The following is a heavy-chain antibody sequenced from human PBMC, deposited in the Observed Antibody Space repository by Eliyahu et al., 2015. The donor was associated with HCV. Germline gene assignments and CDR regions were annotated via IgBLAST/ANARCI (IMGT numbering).Heavy chain of an antibody. CDR3: TSSHGNYYFDD. J-gene: IGHJ4*02. Sequence: EVQLVESGGGLVQPGKSLRLSCAASGFRFAVYGMHWVRQAPGKGLEWVAGINWNSGTIGHADSVRGRFTISRDNAKNSLYLLMNSLRSEDTALYYCTSSHGNYYFDDWGQGTLVTVSA. D-gene: IGHD1-7*01. V-gene: IGHV3-9*01. CDR2: INWNSGTI. CDR1: GFRFAVYG.